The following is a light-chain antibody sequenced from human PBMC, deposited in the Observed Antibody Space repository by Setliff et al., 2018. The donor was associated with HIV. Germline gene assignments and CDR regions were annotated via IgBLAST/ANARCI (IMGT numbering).Light chain of an antibody. CDR3: SSYASTSYGSSGTYV. V-gene: IGLV2-18*02. J-gene: IGLJ1*01. CDR1: SSDVGTYNR. Sequence: QSALAQPPSVSGSPGQSVTISCTGTSSDVGTYNRVAWYQQTPGTAPKLMIYEVNNRPSGVPDRFSGSSSGNTASLTISGLQAEDEADYYCSSYASTSYGSSGTYVFGTGTKVTVL. CDR2: EVN.